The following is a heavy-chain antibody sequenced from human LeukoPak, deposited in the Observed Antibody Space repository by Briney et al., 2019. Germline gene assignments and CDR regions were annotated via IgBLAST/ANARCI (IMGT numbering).Heavy chain of an antibody. V-gene: IGHV4-4*07. D-gene: IGHD2/OR15-2a*01. J-gene: IGHJ6*02. CDR2: IHSSGSI. CDR3: ARGTFKDGLDI. CDR1: GGSISIFY. Sequence: SETLSLTCTVSGGSISIFYWSWIRQPAGKGLDWIGRIHSSGSINHNPSLKSRVTLSVDTSKNQFSLKLTSVAAADTAVYYCARGTFKDGLDIWGQGTTVTVSS.